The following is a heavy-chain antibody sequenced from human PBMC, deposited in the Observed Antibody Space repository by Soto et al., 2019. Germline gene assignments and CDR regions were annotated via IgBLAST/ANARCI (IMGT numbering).Heavy chain of an antibody. J-gene: IGHJ4*02. Sequence: KPSETLSLTCAVYGGSFSGYYWSWIRQPPGKGLEWIGEINHSGSTNYNPSLKSRVTISVDTSKNQFSLKLSSVTAADTAVYYCARGRRYDFWSGYYTGWGRYWGQGTLVTVSS. D-gene: IGHD3-3*01. CDR1: GGSFSGYY. V-gene: IGHV4-34*01. CDR2: INHSGST. CDR3: ARGRRYDFWSGYYTGWGRY.